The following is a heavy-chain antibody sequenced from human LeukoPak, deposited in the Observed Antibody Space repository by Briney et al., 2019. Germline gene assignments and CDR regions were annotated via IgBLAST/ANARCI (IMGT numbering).Heavy chain of an antibody. D-gene: IGHD4-17*01. CDR3: AREVPDGYGDFRFDP. CDR2: IYYTGIT. Sequence: SETLSLTCTVSGGSISSSSYYWGWIRQPPGKGLEWIGYIYYTGITYYNPSLQSRLTISVDTSKNLFSLKLNFVTAADTAVYYCAREVPDGYGDFRFDPWSQGTLVAVSS. V-gene: IGHV4-30-4*08. CDR1: GGSISSSSYY. J-gene: IGHJ5*02.